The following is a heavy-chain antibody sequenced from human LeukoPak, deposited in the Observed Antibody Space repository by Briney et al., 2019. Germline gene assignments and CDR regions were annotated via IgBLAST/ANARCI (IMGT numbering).Heavy chain of an antibody. V-gene: IGHV3-7*01. Sequence: GGSLRLSCAASGFTFSSYWMSWVRQVPGKGLEWVANIKQDGSEKYYVDSVKGRFTISRDNAKNSLYLQMNSLRAEDTAVYYCARRPAVFGVVTTVGFDPWGQGTLVTVSS. CDR1: GFTFSSYW. CDR3: ARRPAVFGVVTTVGFDP. J-gene: IGHJ5*02. D-gene: IGHD3-3*01. CDR2: IKQDGSEK.